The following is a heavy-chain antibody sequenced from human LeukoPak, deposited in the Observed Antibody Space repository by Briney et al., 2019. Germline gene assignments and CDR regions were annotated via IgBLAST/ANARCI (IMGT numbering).Heavy chain of an antibody. Sequence: SETLSLTCTVSGGSISSYYWSWIRQPPGKGLEWIGYIYYSGSTNYNPSLKSRVTISVDTSKNQFSLKLSSVTAADTAVYYCARQGPHQYDSSGYYYHYWGQGTLVTVSS. CDR1: GGSISSYY. D-gene: IGHD3-22*01. CDR2: IYYSGST. J-gene: IGHJ4*02. V-gene: IGHV4-59*01. CDR3: ARQGPHQYDSSGYYYHY.